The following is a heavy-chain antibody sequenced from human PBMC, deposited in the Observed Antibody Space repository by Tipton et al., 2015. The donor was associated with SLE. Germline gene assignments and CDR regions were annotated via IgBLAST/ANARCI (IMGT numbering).Heavy chain of an antibody. CDR1: GYTFTSYG. D-gene: IGHD3-10*01. CDR2: MNPNSGNT. V-gene: IGHV1-8*02. CDR3: AGAPPWFGVY. Sequence: QSGAEVKKPGASVKVSCKASGYTFTSYGINWVRQATGQGLEWMGWMNPNSGNTGYAQKLQGRVTMTRNTSTSTAYMELSSLRSEGATVYYCAGAPPWFGVYWGRRALVAVSS. J-gene: IGHJ4*02.